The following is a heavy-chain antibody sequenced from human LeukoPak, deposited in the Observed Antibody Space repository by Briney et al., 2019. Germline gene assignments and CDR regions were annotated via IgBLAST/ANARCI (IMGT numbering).Heavy chain of an antibody. CDR2: ISGSGGST. J-gene: IGHJ6*03. CDR1: GFTFISYA. CDR3: AKIAAAGYYFYSMDV. V-gene: IGHV3-23*01. Sequence: GGSLRLSCAASGFTFISYAMSWVRQAPGKGLEWVSIISGSGGSTFYADSVKGRFTFSRDNSKNTLFLQMNSLRAEDTAIYYCAKIAAAGYYFYSMDVWGRGTTVTVSS. D-gene: IGHD6-13*01.